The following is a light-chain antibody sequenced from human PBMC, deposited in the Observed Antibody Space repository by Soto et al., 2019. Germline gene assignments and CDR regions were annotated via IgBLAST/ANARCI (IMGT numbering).Light chain of an antibody. CDR1: SSDVGGYNY. J-gene: IGLJ1*01. V-gene: IGLV2-14*01. Sequence: QSALTQPASVSGSPGQSITISCTGTSSDVGGYNYVSWYQQHPGKAPKLMIYEVSNRPSGVSNRFSGSKSGNTASLTISGLQAEDEADYYCSSYTSISPLYVFGTGTKLTVL. CDR3: SSYTSISPLYV. CDR2: EVS.